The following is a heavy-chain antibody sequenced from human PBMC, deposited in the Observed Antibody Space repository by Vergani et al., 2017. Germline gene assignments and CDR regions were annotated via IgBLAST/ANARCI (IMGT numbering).Heavy chain of an antibody. Sequence: QVQLQESGPGLVKPSQTLSLSCTVSGGSISSGGYYWSWIRQPAGKGLEWIGRINTSGTTNYNPSLKSRVTISVDTSKNQFSLKLSSVTAADTAVYYCSRDYLFSAGCCSSYWCQGTLVTVSS. CDR1: GGSISSGGYY. D-gene: IGHD2-15*01. CDR2: INTSGTT. V-gene: IGHV4-61*02. CDR3: SRDYLFSAGCCSSY. J-gene: IGHJ4*02.